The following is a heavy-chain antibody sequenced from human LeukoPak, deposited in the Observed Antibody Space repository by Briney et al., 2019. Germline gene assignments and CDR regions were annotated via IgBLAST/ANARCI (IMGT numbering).Heavy chain of an antibody. V-gene: IGHV4-34*01. J-gene: IGHJ4*02. D-gene: IGHD1-26*01. CDR1: GGSFSGYY. Sequence: PSETLSLTCAVYGGSFSGYYWSWIRQPPGKGLEWIGEINHSGSTNYNPSLKSRVTISADTSKNQFSLKLSSVTAADTAVYYCALRGRSFDYWGQGTLVTVSS. CDR2: INHSGST. CDR3: ALRGRSFDY.